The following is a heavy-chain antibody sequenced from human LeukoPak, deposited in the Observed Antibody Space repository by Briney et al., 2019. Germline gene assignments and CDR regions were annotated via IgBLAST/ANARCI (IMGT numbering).Heavy chain of an antibody. CDR3: ARNPRDSGRGYFDY. D-gene: IGHD1-26*01. J-gene: IGHJ4*02. V-gene: IGHV4-39*07. CDR1: GGSISSSSYY. CDR2: IYYSGST. Sequence: KPSETLSLTCTVSGGSISSSSYYWGWIRQPPGKGLEWIGYIYYSGSTYYNPSLKSRVTMSVDTSKNQFSLKLSSVTAVDTAVYYCARNPRDSGRGYFDYWGQGTLVTVSS.